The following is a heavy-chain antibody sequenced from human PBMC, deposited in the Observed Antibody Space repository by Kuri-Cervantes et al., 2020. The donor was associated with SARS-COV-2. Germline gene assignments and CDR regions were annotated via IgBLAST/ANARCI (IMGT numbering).Heavy chain of an antibody. V-gene: IGHV3-30-3*01. CDR1: GFTFSSYA. D-gene: IGHD4-11*01. Sequence: GESLKISCAASGFTFSSYAMHWVRQAPGKGLEWVAVISYDGSNKYYADSVKGRFTNSRDNSKNTLYLQMNSLRAEDTAVYYCASRTVTTGYYYGMDVWGQGTTVTVSS. CDR2: ISYDGSNK. J-gene: IGHJ6*02. CDR3: ASRTVTTGYYYGMDV.